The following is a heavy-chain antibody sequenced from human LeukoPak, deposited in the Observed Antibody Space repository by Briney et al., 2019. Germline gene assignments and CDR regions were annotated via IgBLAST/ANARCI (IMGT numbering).Heavy chain of an antibody. V-gene: IGHV3-30*02. J-gene: IGHJ4*02. CDR2: IQYDGSNK. D-gene: IGHD3-16*01. Sequence: AFIQYDGSNKYYADSLKGRFPISRDKSKNTLYLQMNRLRVEDTAVYYCAKPTDTWGIDYWGQGTLVTVS. CDR3: AKPTDTWGIDY.